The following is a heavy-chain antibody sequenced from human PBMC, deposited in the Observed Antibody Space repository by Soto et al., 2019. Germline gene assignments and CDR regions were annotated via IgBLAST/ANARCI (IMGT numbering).Heavy chain of an antibody. CDR3: ARSSDPVLMVPKGGYCDY. Sequence: QVQLQESGPGLVKPSQTLSLTCTVSGGSISSGGYYWSWIRQHPGKGLEWIGYIYYSGSTYYNPSLTSRVTISVDTSKNQFSLKLSSVTAADTAVYYCARSSDPVLMVPKGGYCDYWGQGTLVTVSS. D-gene: IGHD2-8*01. V-gene: IGHV4-31*03. CDR2: IYYSGST. CDR1: GGSISSGGYY. J-gene: IGHJ4*02.